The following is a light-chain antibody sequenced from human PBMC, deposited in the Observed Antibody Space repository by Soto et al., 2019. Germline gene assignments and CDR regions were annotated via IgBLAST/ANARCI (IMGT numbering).Light chain of an antibody. Sequence: QSALTQPPSASGSPRQSVTISCTGTSSDVGSYKYVSWYQQHPGKAPKLMIYEVSRRPSGVPDRFSGSKSGNTASLTVSGLQAEDEADYYCSSYAASNNVIFGGGTKLTVL. CDR1: SSDVGSYKY. J-gene: IGLJ2*01. CDR3: SSYAASNNVI. CDR2: EVS. V-gene: IGLV2-8*01.